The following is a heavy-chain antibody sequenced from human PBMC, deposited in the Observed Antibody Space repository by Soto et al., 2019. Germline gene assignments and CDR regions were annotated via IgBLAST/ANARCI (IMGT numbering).Heavy chain of an antibody. D-gene: IGHD2-15*01. J-gene: IGHJ5*02. Sequence: ASVKVSCKASGYTFTGYYMHWVRQAPGQGLEWMGWINPNSGGTNYAQKFQGWVTMTRDTSISPAYMELSRLRSDDTAVYYCARGRAPPGRLGYCSGGSCYSGSNWFDPWGQGTLVTVSS. CDR3: ARGRAPPGRLGYCSGGSCYSGSNWFDP. V-gene: IGHV1-2*04. CDR1: GYTFTGYY. CDR2: INPNSGGT.